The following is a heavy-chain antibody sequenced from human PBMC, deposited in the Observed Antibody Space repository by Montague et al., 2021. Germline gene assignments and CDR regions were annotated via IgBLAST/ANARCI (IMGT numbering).Heavy chain of an antibody. V-gene: IGHV4-59*08. D-gene: IGHD2-8*01. Sequence: SETLSLTCTVSGGSISAYYWSWIRQPPGKGLEWIGYIYYIGSTNYNTSLKSRVTVSVDTSKNQFSLKLSSVTAADTAVYYCARLDIVLIYWGFDYWGQGTLVTVSS. CDR3: ARLDIVLIYWGFDY. CDR2: IYYIGST. J-gene: IGHJ4*02. CDR1: GGSISAYY.